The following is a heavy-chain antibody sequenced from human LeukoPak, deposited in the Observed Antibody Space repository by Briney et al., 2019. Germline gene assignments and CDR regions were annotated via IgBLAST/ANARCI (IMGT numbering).Heavy chain of an antibody. D-gene: IGHD3-10*01. CDR3: ARAYGLIYYYYYMDV. Sequence: SGGSLRLSCAASGFTFDDYAMHWVRQAPGKGLEWVSGISRNSVGIGYADSVKGRFTISRDNAKNSLYLQMNSLRAEDTAVYYCARAYGLIYYYYYMDVWGKGTTVTVSS. V-gene: IGHV3-9*01. J-gene: IGHJ6*03. CDR2: ISRNSVGI. CDR1: GFTFDDYA.